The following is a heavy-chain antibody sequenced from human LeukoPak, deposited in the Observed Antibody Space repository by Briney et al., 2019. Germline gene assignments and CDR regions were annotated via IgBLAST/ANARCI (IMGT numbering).Heavy chain of an antibody. V-gene: IGHV3-30*02. CDR3: ARVRDTSGYYYGGCDY. CDR2: IRYDGSNK. J-gene: IGHJ4*02. D-gene: IGHD3-22*01. Sequence: GGSLRLSCAASGFTFSSYGMHWVRQVPGKGLEWVAFIRYDGSNKYYADSVKGRFTISRDNSKNTLYLQMNSLRAEDTAVYYCARVRDTSGYYYGGCDYWGQGTLVTVSS. CDR1: GFTFSSYG.